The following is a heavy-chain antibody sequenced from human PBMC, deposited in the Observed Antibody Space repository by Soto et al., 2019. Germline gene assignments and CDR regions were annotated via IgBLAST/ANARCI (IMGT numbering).Heavy chain of an antibody. V-gene: IGHV3-15*01. Sequence: GGSLRLSCAASGFTFSNAWMSWVRQAPGKGLEWVGRIKSKTDGGTTDYAAPVKGRFTISRDDSKNTLYLQMNSLKTEDTAVYYCTTDPDIVVVVAATTAFEIWGQGTMVPVSS. D-gene: IGHD2-15*01. CDR2: IKSKTDGGTT. CDR3: TTDPDIVVVVAATTAFEI. J-gene: IGHJ3*02. CDR1: GFTFSNAW.